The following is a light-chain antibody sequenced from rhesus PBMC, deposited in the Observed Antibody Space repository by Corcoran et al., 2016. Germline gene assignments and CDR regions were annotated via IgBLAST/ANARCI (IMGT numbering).Light chain of an antibody. CDR1: SSVSTS. V-gene: IGKV3-17*03. CDR3: QQGNSIPWT. CDR2: KTS. Sequence: EIVLTQSPTSMAVSQGERGTISCTASSSVSTSYLHWYQQKPGFPPRLLFYKTSSLASGVPARFSGSGYGTSYTLPISSLEAENAANYYCQQGNSIPWTFGQGTKVEIK. J-gene: IGKJ1*01.